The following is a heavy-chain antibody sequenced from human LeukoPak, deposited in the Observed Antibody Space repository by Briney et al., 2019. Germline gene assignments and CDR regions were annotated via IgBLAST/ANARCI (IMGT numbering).Heavy chain of an antibody. CDR3: TRGLQGYYDSLTGYYRGRYYFDY. J-gene: IGHJ4*02. D-gene: IGHD3-9*01. Sequence: PGGSLRLSCAASGFFFSDSAMAWVRQAPGKGLEWVSTTTGRGDNTHYADSVKGRFTFSRDNSKNTLYLQMNSLGVDDTAVYYCTRGLQGYYDSLTGYYRGRYYFDYWSQGTLVTVSS. CDR1: GFFFSDSA. CDR2: TTGRGDNT. V-gene: IGHV3-23*01.